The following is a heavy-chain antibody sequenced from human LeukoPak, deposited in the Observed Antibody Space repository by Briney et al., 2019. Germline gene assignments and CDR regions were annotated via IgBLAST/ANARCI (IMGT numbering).Heavy chain of an antibody. CDR3: AKDLRRFLEWPGWYFDY. Sequence: GGSLRLSCAASGFTFSSYGMHWVRQAPGKGLEWVAVISYDGSNKYYADSVKGRFTISRDNSKNTLYLQMNSLRAEDTAVYYCAKDLRRFLEWPGWYFDYWGQGTLVTVSS. J-gene: IGHJ4*02. V-gene: IGHV3-30*18. CDR2: ISYDGSNK. D-gene: IGHD3-3*01. CDR1: GFTFSSYG.